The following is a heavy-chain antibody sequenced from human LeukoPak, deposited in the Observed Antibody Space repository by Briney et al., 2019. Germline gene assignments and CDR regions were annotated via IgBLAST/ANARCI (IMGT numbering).Heavy chain of an antibody. V-gene: IGHV4-34*01. Sequence: SETLSLTCAVYGGSFRGYYSSRIRQPPGKGLEWIGEINHSGSTNYNPSLKSRVTISVDTSKNQFSLKLSSVTAADTAVYYCARGVRGVMDTAMVRGLYYFDYWGQGTLVTVSS. CDR3: ARGVRGVMDTAMVRGLYYFDY. CDR1: GGSFRGYY. CDR2: INHSGST. J-gene: IGHJ4*02. D-gene: IGHD5-18*01.